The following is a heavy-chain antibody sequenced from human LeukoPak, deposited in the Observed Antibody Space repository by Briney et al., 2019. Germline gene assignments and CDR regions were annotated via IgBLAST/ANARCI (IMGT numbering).Heavy chain of an antibody. Sequence: SETLSLTCAVYGGSFSGYYWSWIRQPPGKGLECIGEINHSGSTNYNPSLKSRVTISVDTSKNQFSLKLSSVTAADTAVYYCARSYSSSSRRPTYYFDYWGQGTLVTVSS. CDR1: GGSFSGYY. CDR3: ARSYSSSSRRPTYYFDY. V-gene: IGHV4-34*01. CDR2: INHSGST. J-gene: IGHJ4*02. D-gene: IGHD6-6*01.